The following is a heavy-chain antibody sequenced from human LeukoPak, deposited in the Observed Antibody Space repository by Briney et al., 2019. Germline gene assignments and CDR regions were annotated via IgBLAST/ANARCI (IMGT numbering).Heavy chain of an antibody. Sequence: SETLSLTCAVYGESFSGYYWSWIRQPPGKGLEWLGEINHSGSTNYNPSLKSRVTISVDTSKNQFSLKLSSVTAADTAVYYCARVLRHIVVVTAIPYWFDPWGQGTLVTVSS. D-gene: IGHD2-21*02. CDR3: ARVLRHIVVVTAIPYWFDP. V-gene: IGHV4-34*01. CDR1: GESFSGYY. CDR2: INHSGST. J-gene: IGHJ5*02.